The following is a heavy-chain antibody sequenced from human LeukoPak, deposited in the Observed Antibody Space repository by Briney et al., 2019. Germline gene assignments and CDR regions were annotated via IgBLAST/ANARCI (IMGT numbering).Heavy chain of an antibody. CDR2: IKSDGNT. CDR3: ARAPSEIGGYYPEYFRH. CDR1: GFTFSSYW. J-gene: IGHJ1*01. V-gene: IGHV3-74*01. Sequence: PGGSLRLSCAASGFTFSSYWMHWVRQAPGKGLVWVSRIKSDGNTNYADSVKGRFTISRDNAKNTVSLQMNSLRAEDTGVYYCARAPSEIGGYYPEYFRHWGQGTLVTVSS. D-gene: IGHD3-22*01.